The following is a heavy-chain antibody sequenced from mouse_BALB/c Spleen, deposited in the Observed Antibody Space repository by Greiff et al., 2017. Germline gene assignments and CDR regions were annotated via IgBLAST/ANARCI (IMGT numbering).Heavy chain of an antibody. CDR3: ARHEGYNYFDY. V-gene: IGHV5-12-2*01. D-gene: IGHD2-3*01. J-gene: IGHJ2*01. Sequence: EVQVVESGGGLVQPGGSLKLSCAASGFTFSSYTMSWVRQTPEKRLEWVAYISNGGGSTYYPDTVKGRFTISRDNAKNTLYLQMSSLKSEDTAMYYCARHEGYNYFDYWGQGTTLTVSS. CDR1: GFTFSSYT. CDR2: ISNGGGST.